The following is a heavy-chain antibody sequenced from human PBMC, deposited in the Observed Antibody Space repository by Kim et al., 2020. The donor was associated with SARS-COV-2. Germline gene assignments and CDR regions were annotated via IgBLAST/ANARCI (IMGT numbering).Heavy chain of an antibody. CDR2: ISSSSSYI. Sequence: GGSLRLSCAASGFTFSSYSMNWVRQAPGKGLEWVSSISSSSSYIYYADSVKGRFTISRDNAKNSLYLQMNSLRAEDTAVYYCARRGYYGSGDYGYGMAVWGQGTTVTVSS. CDR3: ARRGYYGSGDYGYGMAV. V-gene: IGHV3-21*01. CDR1: GFTFSSYS. J-gene: IGHJ6*02. D-gene: IGHD3-10*01.